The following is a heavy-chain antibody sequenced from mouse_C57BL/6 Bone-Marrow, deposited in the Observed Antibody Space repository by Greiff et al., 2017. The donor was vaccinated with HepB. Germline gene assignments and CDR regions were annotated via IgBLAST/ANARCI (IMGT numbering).Heavy chain of an antibody. J-gene: IGHJ4*01. D-gene: IGHD2-3*01. CDR3: ARKMGDGYYVYAMDY. CDR2: IYPGDGDT. Sequence: VQLQQSGAELVKPGASVKISCKASGYAFSSYWMNWVKQRPGKGLEWIGQIYPGDGDTNYNGKFKGKATLTADKSSSTAYMQLSSLTSEDSAVYFCARKMGDGYYVYAMDYWGQGTSVTVSS. V-gene: IGHV1-80*01. CDR1: GYAFSSYW.